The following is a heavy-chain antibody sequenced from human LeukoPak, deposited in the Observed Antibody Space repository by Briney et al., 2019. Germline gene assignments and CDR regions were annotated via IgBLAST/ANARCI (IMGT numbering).Heavy chain of an antibody. CDR3: ARLAAADNWFDP. V-gene: IGHV4-34*01. CDR2: INHSGST. D-gene: IGHD6-13*01. Sequence: SETLSLTCAVYGGSFSGYYWSWIRQPPGKGLEWIGEINHSGSTNYNPSLKSRVTISVDKSKNQFSLKLSSVTAADTAVYYCARLAAADNWFDPWGQGTLVTVSS. J-gene: IGHJ5*02. CDR1: GGSFSGYY.